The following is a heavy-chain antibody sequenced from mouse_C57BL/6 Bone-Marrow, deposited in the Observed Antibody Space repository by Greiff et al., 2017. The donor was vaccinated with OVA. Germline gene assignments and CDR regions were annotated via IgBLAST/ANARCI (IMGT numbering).Heavy chain of an antibody. V-gene: IGHV5-12*01. CDR1: GFTFSDYY. Sequence: EVNVVESGGGLVQPGGSLKLSCAASGFTFSDYYMYWVRQTPEKRLEWVAYISNGGGSTYYPDTVKGRFTISRDNAKNTLYLQMSRLKSEDTAMYYCARRDGYYWFAYWGQGTLVTVSA. CDR3: ARRDGYYWFAY. J-gene: IGHJ3*01. D-gene: IGHD2-3*01. CDR2: ISNGGGST.